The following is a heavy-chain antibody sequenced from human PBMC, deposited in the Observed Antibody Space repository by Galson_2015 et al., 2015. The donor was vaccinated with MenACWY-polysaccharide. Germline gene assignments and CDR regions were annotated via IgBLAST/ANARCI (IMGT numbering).Heavy chain of an antibody. CDR3: ARDSRYGSGSYYSGRYYYGMDA. CDR2: ISSSSSYV. CDR1: AFTFSSYT. V-gene: IGHV3-21*01. D-gene: IGHD3-10*01. J-gene: IGHJ6*02. Sequence: SLRLSCAASAFTFSSYTMNWVRQAPGKGLEWVSSISSSSSYVYYADSVKGRFTISRDNAKNSVYLQLNSLRAEDTAVYYCARDSRYGSGSYYSGRYYYGMDAWGQGTTVTVSS.